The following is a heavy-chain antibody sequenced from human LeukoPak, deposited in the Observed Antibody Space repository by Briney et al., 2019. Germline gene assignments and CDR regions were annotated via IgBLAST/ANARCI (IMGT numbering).Heavy chain of an antibody. V-gene: IGHV4-31*03. J-gene: IGHJ4*02. CDR3: ARADVDTAVDTYFDY. D-gene: IGHD5-18*01. CDR1: GGSISSGGDY. Sequence: PSETLSLTCTVSGGSISSGGDYWSWIRQHPGKGLEWIGYIYYSGSAYYNPSLKSRVTISVDTSKNQFSLKLSSVTAADTAVYYCARADVDTAVDTYFDYWGQGTLVTVSS. CDR2: IYYSGSA.